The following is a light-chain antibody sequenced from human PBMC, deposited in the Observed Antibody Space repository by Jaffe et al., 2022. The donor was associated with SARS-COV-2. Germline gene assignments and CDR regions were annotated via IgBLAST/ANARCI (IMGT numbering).Light chain of an antibody. V-gene: IGKV2-30*02. CDR2: RAS. J-gene: IGKJ1*01. CDR3: MQGTHWPPT. CDR1: QSVLHGDGISY. Sequence: DVVMTQSPLSLPVTLGQPASISCRSSQSVLHGDGISYVNWFHQRPGQSPRRLIHRASSRNSGVPDRFSGSGSGTDFTLKISRVEAEDLGVYYCMQGTHWPPTFGQGTKVEIK.